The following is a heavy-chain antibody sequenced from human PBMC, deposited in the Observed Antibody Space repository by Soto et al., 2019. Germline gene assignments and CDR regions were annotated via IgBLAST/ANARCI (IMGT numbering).Heavy chain of an antibody. J-gene: IGHJ2*01. V-gene: IGHV1-18*01. D-gene: IGHD3-16*01. Sequence: QVQLVQSGAEVKKPGASVKVSCKASGYTFPSYGISWVRQAPGQGLEWMGWISAYTGNTSFAQNLQGRVTMTTKTSTTTDYMQLRSLRSDDTAVYYCTRDHNMITFGGGGFDLWGRGTLVTVSS. CDR2: ISAYTGNT. CDR3: TRDHNMITFGGGGFDL. CDR1: GYTFPSYG.